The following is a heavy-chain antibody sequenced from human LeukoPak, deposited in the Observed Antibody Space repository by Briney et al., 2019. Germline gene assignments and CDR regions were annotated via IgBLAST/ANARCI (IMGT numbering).Heavy chain of an antibody. CDR3: ARHGPLYDIWSAQFYFDY. Sequence: PSETLSLTCTVSGDSISTYYWSWIRQPPGKRLEWIGYIYFSGTTNYNPSLKSRVTISVDTSKNQFSLGLSSVTAADTAVYYCARHGPLYDIWSAQFYFDYWGQGTLVTVSS. CDR1: GDSISTYY. D-gene: IGHD3-3*01. J-gene: IGHJ4*02. V-gene: IGHV4-59*08. CDR2: IYFSGTT.